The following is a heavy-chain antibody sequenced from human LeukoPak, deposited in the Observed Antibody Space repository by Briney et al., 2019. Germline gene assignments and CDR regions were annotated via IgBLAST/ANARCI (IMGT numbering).Heavy chain of an antibody. CDR1: RFTFSSYA. Sequence: PGGSLRLSCAASRFTFSSYAMSWVRQAPGKGLEWVSAISGSGGSTYYADSVKGRFTISRDNSKNTLYLQMNSLRAEDTAVYYCAKDLLLLWFREFDYWGQGTLVTVSS. V-gene: IGHV3-23*01. CDR3: AKDLLLLWFREFDY. D-gene: IGHD3-10*01. CDR2: ISGSGGST. J-gene: IGHJ4*02.